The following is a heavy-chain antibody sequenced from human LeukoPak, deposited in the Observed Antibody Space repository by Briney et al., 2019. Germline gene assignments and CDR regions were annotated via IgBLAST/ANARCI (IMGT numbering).Heavy chain of an antibody. J-gene: IGHJ4*02. CDR3: AKKQGGSYTHFDY. D-gene: IGHD1-26*01. V-gene: IGHV3-23*01. CDR2: ISGSGGST. Sequence: GGSLRLSCAASGFTVSSYGMSWVRQAPGKGLEWVSGISGSGGSTYYADSVKGRFTISRDNSKNTLYLQMNSLRAEDTAVYYCAKKQGGSYTHFDYWGQGTLVTVSS. CDR1: GFTVSSYG.